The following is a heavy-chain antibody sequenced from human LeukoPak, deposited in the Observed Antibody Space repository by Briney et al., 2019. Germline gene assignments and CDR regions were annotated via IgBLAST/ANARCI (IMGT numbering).Heavy chain of an antibody. J-gene: IGHJ4*02. V-gene: IGHV1-2*02. CDR1: GYTFTGSY. D-gene: IGHD3-3*01. CDR3: AKDRSVFFFDW. CDR2: INPNSGDT. Sequence: ASVKVSCKASGYTFTGSYIHWVRQAPGQGLEWMGWINPNSGDTHYAQKFQGRDTMTGDTSIDTAYMELTRLRSDDTALCYCAKDRSVFFFDWWGQGTLVTVSS.